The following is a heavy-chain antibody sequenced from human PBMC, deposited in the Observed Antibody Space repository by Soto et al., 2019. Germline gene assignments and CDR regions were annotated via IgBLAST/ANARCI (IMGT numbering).Heavy chain of an antibody. V-gene: IGHV3-15*07. CDR2: IKSKTDGGTT. Sequence: PGGSLRLSCAASGFTFSNAWINWVRQAPGKGLEWVGRIKSKTDGGTTDFAAPVKGRFAISRDDSKNIAYMQMNSLKIEDTAVYYCSTDSYSDMTVVRLDNWGHGTLVPVSS. D-gene: IGHD3-22*01. J-gene: IGHJ4*01. CDR3: STDSYSDMTVVRLDN. CDR1: GFTFSNAW.